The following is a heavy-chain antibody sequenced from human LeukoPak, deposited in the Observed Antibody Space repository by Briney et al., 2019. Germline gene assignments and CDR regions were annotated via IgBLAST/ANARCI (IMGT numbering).Heavy chain of an antibody. CDR1: GFTFSSYG. V-gene: IGHV3-23*01. J-gene: IGHJ5*02. CDR2: ISGSGGNV. D-gene: IGHD3-10*01. Sequence: GGTLRRSCAASGFTFSSYGMSWVRQAPGKGLEWVSSISGSGGNVYYAGSVRGRFTISRDNSKNTVYLQMNSLRAEDTATYYCARDIRNYYDSGAYGWFDPWGQGTLVPVSS. CDR3: ARDIRNYYDSGAYGWFDP.